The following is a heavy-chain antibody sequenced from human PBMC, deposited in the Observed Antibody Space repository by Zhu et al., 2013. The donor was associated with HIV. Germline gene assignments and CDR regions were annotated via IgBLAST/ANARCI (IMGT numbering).Heavy chain of an antibody. CDR2: INSHTGTT. V-gene: IGHV1-2*02. D-gene: IGHD2-2*01. Sequence: QVQLVQSGAEVKKPGSSVKVSCKASGGSINNYNFNWVRQAPGQGLEWMGEINSHTGTTIYPQKFQDRVIMTRDSSITTAYMDVSGLESDDTAVYFCARERIGCSSSSCYFDSWGQGTLVTVSS. CDR1: GGSINNYN. J-gene: IGHJ5*01. CDR3: ARERIGCSSSSCYFDS.